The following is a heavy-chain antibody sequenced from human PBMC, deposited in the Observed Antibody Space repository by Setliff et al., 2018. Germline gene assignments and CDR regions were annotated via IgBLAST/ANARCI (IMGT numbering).Heavy chain of an antibody. J-gene: IGHJ4*02. CDR2: IYTKGGT. V-gene: IGHV4-4*08. D-gene: IGHD3-22*01. Sequence: PSETLSLTCSVAGGSMTDFFWHWFRRPPGKGLEWIGYIYTKGGTNYSPSLKSRVTMSVDRSRNQFSLTLSSVSAADMAVYYCARGRYFESSSYYFPFDYWGLGTLVTVSS. CDR3: ARGRYFESSSYYFPFDY. CDR1: GGSMTDFF.